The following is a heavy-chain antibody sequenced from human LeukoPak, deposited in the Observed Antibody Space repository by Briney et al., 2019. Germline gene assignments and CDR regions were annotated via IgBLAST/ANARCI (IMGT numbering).Heavy chain of an antibody. CDR3: ARESVGADDY. CDR1: GFTFSSYG. CDR2: IWYDGSNK. J-gene: IGHJ4*02. D-gene: IGHD1-26*01. V-gene: IGHV3-33*01. Sequence: PGGSLRLSCAASGFTFSSYGMHWVRQAPGKGLEWAAVIWYDGSNKYYADSVKGRFTISRDDSKSTLFLQMNSLRAEDTAVYYCARESVGADDYWGQGTLVTVSS.